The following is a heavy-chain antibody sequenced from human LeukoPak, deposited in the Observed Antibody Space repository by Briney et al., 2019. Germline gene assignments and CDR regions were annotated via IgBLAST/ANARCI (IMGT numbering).Heavy chain of an antibody. CDR2: IIPVLNIT. CDR1: GGTFSSSA. D-gene: IGHD5-18*01. J-gene: IGHJ6*02. Sequence: TSVKVSCKTSGGTFSSSAITWVRQAPGQGLEWMGRIIPVLNITTYAQKFQGRVTITADTSTSTVYMELSSLRSEETAVYYCAKDQGLTAPPPYGLDVWGQGTTVIVTS. V-gene: IGHV1-69*04. CDR3: AKDQGLTAPPPYGLDV.